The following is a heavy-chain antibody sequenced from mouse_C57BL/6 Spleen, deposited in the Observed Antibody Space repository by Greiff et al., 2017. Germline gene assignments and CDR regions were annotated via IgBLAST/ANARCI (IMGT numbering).Heavy chain of an antibody. Sequence: VQLQQSGPELVKPGASVKLSCKASGYTFTSYDINWVKQRPGQGLEWIGRIYPRDGSTKYNETFKGKATLTVDTSSSTAYMELHSLTSQSTEVYSCAREGGTGAMEYGGQGTSVTVSS. CDR2: IYPRDGST. V-gene: IGHV1-85*01. J-gene: IGHJ4*01. CDR1: GYTFTSYD. CDR3: AREGGTGAMEY. D-gene: IGHD3-3*01.